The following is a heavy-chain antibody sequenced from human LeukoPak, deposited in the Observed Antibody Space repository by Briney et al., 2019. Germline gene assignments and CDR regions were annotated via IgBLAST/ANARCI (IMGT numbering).Heavy chain of an antibody. Sequence: GGSLRLSCAASGFTFSSYWMTWVRQAPGKGLEWVAKMNQDGSEKYYVDSVKGRFTISRDNSKNSLYLQMNSVRAEDTGVYYCARDRCHGDCYYFDCWGQGTLVTVSS. CDR2: MNQDGSEK. D-gene: IGHD2-21*02. V-gene: IGHV3-7*01. CDR1: GFTFSSYW. J-gene: IGHJ4*02. CDR3: ARDRCHGDCYYFDC.